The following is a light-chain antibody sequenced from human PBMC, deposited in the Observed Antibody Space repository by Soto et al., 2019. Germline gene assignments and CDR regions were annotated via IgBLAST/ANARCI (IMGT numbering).Light chain of an antibody. J-gene: IGKJ5*01. CDR1: QSISSC. CDR2: DAS. V-gene: IGKV3-11*01. CDR3: QQAYSFPIT. Sequence: EIVLTQSPATLSLSPGERATLSCRASQSISSCLAWYQQKPGQAPRLLIYDASNRATGIPARFSGSGSGTDFTLTINSLEPEDFAVYYCQQAYSFPITCGQGTRLEIK.